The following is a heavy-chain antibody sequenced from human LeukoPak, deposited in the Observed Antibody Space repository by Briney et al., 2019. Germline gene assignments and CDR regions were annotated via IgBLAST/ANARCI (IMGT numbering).Heavy chain of an antibody. V-gene: IGHV1-69*13. Sequence: GASVKVSCKASGYTFTSYGISWVRQAPGQGLEWMGGIIPIFGTANYAQKFQGRVTITADESMSTAYMELSSLRSEDTAVYYCARGGYCSSTSCPNRNWFDPWGQGTLVTVSS. D-gene: IGHD2-2*01. J-gene: IGHJ5*02. CDR2: IIPIFGTA. CDR3: ARGGYCSSTSCPNRNWFDP. CDR1: GYTFTSYG.